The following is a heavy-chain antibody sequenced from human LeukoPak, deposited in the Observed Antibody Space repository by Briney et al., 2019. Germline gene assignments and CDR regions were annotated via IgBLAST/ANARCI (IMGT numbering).Heavy chain of an antibody. CDR3: ARGENFWSGYYTSWFDP. J-gene: IGHJ5*02. V-gene: IGHV3-20*04. D-gene: IGHD3-3*01. CDR2: INWNGGST. CDR1: GFTFDDYG. Sequence: GGSLRLSCAASGFTFDDYGMSWVRQAPGKGLEWVSGINWNGGSTGYADSVKGRFTISRDNAKNSLYLQMNGLRAEDTALYYCARGENFWSGYYTSWFDPWGQGTLVTVSS.